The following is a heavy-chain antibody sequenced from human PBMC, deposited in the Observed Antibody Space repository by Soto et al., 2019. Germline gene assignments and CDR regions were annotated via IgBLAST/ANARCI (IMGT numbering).Heavy chain of an antibody. Sequence: QVQLVESGGGVVQPGRSLRLSCAASGFTFSSYGIHWVRQAPGKGLDWVAGISYDGSNQYYADSVKGRFTISRDNSKNTLFLQMNSLRPEDKAVYYCAKDTFYHDSSGYYVFDYWGQGTLVTVSS. V-gene: IGHV3-30*18. CDR3: AKDTFYHDSSGYYVFDY. J-gene: IGHJ4*02. CDR1: GFTFSSYG. CDR2: ISYDGSNQ. D-gene: IGHD3-22*01.